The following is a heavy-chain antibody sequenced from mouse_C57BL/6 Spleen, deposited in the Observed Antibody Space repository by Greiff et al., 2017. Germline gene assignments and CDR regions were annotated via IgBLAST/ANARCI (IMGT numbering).Heavy chain of an antibody. CDR1: GFTFSDYY. D-gene: IGHD2-4*01. J-gene: IGHJ4*01. CDR2: INYDGSST. Sequence: EVQRVESEGGLVQPGSSMKLSCTASGFTFSDYYMAWVRQVPEKGLEWVANINYDGSSTYYLDSLKSRFIISRDNAKNILYLQMSSLKSEDTATYYCARGGDYDDAMDYWGQGTSVTVSS. V-gene: IGHV5-16*01. CDR3: ARGGDYDDAMDY.